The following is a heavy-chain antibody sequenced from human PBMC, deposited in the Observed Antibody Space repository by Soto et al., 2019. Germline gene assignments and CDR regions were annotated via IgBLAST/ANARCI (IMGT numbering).Heavy chain of an antibody. J-gene: IGHJ6*02. CDR3: AKWPVSFLDYYYGMDV. V-gene: IGHV3-23*01. CDR2: ITGPGSRT. CDR1: GFPFDTKA. D-gene: IGHD3-3*02. Sequence: GSLRLSCAASGFPFDTKAMSWVRQAPGKGLEWFSAITGPGSRTYYADSVKGRFTISRDNSKNTLSLQMSSLRADDTAVYYCAKWPVSFLDYYYGMDVWGQGTTVTV.